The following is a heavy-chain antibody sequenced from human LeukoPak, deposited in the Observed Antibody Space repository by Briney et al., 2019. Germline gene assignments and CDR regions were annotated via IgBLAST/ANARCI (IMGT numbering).Heavy chain of an antibody. D-gene: IGHD2-8*01. CDR3: AKELLGYCTNGVCPYYFDY. V-gene: IGHV3-23*01. J-gene: IGHJ4*02. CDR2: ISGGGGST. CDR1: GFTFTSYS. Sequence: GGSLRLSCAASGFTFTSYSMNWVRQAPGKGLEWVSTISGGGGSTYYADSVKGRFTISRDNSKNTLYLQMNSLRAEDTAVYYCAKELLGYCTNGVCPYYFDYWGQGTLVTVSS.